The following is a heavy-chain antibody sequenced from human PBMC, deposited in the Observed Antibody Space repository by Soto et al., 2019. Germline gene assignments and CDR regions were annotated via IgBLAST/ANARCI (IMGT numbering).Heavy chain of an antibody. CDR3: ASVARSSGWYSGYFDY. CDR2: IIPILGIA. D-gene: IGHD6-19*01. Sequence: QVQLVQSGAEVKKPGSSVKVSCKASGGTFSSYTISWVRQAPGQGLEWMGRIIPILGIANYAQKFQGRVTITADKSTSTAYMELSSLRSEDTAVYYCASVARSSGWYSGYFDYWGQGTLVTVSS. CDR1: GGTFSSYT. J-gene: IGHJ4*02. V-gene: IGHV1-69*02.